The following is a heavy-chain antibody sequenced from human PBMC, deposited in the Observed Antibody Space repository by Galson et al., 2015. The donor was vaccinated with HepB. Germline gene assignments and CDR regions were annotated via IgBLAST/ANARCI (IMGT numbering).Heavy chain of an antibody. D-gene: IGHD1-14*01. CDR3: ARGQYPDDY. V-gene: IGHV3-66*01. Sequence: SLRLSCAASGFTDSSNYMSWVCQAPGKGLEWVSVIYSGGSTYYADSVKGRFTISRDNSKNTLYLQMNSLRAEDTAVYYCARGQYPDDYWGQGTLVTVAS. CDR1: GFTDSSNY. J-gene: IGHJ4*02. CDR2: IYSGGST.